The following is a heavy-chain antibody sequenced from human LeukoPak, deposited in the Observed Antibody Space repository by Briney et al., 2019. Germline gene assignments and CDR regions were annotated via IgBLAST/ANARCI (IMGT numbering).Heavy chain of an antibody. Sequence: GGSLRLSCAASGFTFSSYSMNWVRQAPGKGLEWVSSISSSSSYIYYADSVKGRFTISRDNAKNSLYLQMNSLRAEDTAVYYCARVDTVVVPATDYYYYYGMDVWGQGTTVTVSS. V-gene: IGHV3-21*01. CDR3: ARVDTVVVPATDYYYYYGMDV. CDR2: ISSSSSYI. D-gene: IGHD2-2*01. CDR1: GFTFSSYS. J-gene: IGHJ6*02.